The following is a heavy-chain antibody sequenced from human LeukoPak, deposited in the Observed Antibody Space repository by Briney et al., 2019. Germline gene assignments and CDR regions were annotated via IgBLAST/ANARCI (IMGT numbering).Heavy chain of an antibody. D-gene: IGHD1-26*01. CDR1: GDSVSSNSAS. Sequence: SQTLSLTCAISGDSVSSNSASWNWIRQSPSRGLEWLGRTYYRSRWYSEYAQSVRGRMTINADTSKNQFSLQLYSVTPDDTAVYYCTRDGGWEIIHALDIWGQGTLVTVSS. CDR3: TRDGGWEIIHALDI. V-gene: IGHV6-1*01. CDR2: TYYRSRWYS. J-gene: IGHJ3*02.